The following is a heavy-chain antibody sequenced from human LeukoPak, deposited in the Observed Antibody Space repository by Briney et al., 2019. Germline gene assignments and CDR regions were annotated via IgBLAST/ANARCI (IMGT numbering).Heavy chain of an antibody. D-gene: IGHD2-2*01. CDR1: GYTFSNND. V-gene: IGHV1-8*01. CDR2: MNPISGNT. Sequence: GASVKVSCKASGYTFSNNDINWVRQATGQGLEWMGWMNPISGNTGFAQKFQGRVSITRDTAISTAYMEVSSLRSDDTAVYYCARGSVVVPAAPGYWGQGTLVTVSS. CDR3: ARGSVVVPAAPGY. J-gene: IGHJ4*02.